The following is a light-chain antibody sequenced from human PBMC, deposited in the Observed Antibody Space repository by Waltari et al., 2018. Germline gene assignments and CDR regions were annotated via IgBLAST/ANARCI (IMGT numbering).Light chain of an antibody. CDR3: QQSYSILGP. Sequence: DIQMTQSPSFLSASVGARVTITCRASRSLDNYLNWYQHKPGKAPNLLIYAASSLQSGVPSRFSGSGYGTDFTLTISSLQPEDFATYYCQQSYSILGPFGQGTRLEI. V-gene: IGKV1-39*01. J-gene: IGKJ5*01. CDR2: AAS. CDR1: RSLDNY.